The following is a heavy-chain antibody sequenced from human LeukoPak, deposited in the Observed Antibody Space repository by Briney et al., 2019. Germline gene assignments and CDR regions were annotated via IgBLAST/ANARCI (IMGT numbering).Heavy chain of an antibody. D-gene: IGHD6-13*01. J-gene: IGHJ4*02. CDR3: ARAGPSSSWHQFDY. CDR1: GFIFSSYE. V-gene: IGHV3-66*01. Sequence: GGSLRLSCAASGFIFSSYEMNWVRQAPGKGLEWVSVIYSGGRTYYADSVKGRFTISRDNSKNTLYIQMNRLRAEDTAVYYCARAGPSSSWHQFDYWGQGTLVTVSS. CDR2: IYSGGRT.